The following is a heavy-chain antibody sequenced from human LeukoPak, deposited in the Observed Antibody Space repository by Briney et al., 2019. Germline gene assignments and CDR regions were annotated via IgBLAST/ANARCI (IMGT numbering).Heavy chain of an antibody. D-gene: IGHD3-10*01. CDR3: ARFSGPGMQHYYYYMDV. CDR2: IFSGGTT. J-gene: IGHJ6*03. CDR1: GFSVSMKY. V-gene: IGHV3-53*01. Sequence: GGSLRLSCAASGFSVSMKYMTWVRQAPGKGLEWVSVIFSGGTTYYSDAVKGRFTVSRDNSKNMMYLQMNSLRAEDAAVYYCARFSGPGMQHYYYYMDVWGTGTTVTVSS.